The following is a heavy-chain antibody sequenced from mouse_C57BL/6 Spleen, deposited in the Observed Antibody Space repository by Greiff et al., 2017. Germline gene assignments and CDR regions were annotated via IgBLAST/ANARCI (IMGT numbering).Heavy chain of an antibody. J-gene: IGHJ4*01. CDR3: SRLYYGTYGSYYYAIDY. Sequence: EVKLMESGPELVKPGASVKISCKASGYSFTGYYMNWVKQSPEKSLEWIGEINPRTGGTTYNQKFKAKATLPVYKSSRPAYMQLKILTSEDSAVYYCSRLYYGTYGSYYYAIDYWGQGTSVTVSS. CDR2: INPRTGGT. D-gene: IGHD2-1*01. CDR1: GYSFTGYY. V-gene: IGHV1-42*01.